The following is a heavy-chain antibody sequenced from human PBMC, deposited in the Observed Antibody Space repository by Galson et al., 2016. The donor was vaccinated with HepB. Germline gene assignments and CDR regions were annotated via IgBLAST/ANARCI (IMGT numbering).Heavy chain of an antibody. D-gene: IGHD5-24*01. CDR2: IYAGGNK. V-gene: IGHV3-53*01. J-gene: IGHJ4*02. CDR3: ARGGDGYDY. Sequence: SLRLSCAASGFTISSYYMTWVRQAPGKGLEWVSVIYAGGNKHYADSVKGRFTISRDNSKNTVYLQMNSLAVEDSAVYYCARGGDGYDYWGQGTLFTVSS. CDR1: GFTISSYY.